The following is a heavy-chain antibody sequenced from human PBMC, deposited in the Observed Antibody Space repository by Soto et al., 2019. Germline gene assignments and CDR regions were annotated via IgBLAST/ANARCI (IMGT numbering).Heavy chain of an antibody. Sequence: GESLKISCKGPGYSFTSYWIGSVRQMPGKGLEWMGIIYPGDSDTRYSPSFQGQVTISADKSISTAYLQWSSLKASDTVMYYCARLWVDYGDYGDAFDIWGQGTMVTVSS. CDR2: IYPGDSDT. D-gene: IGHD4-17*01. V-gene: IGHV5-51*01. CDR3: ARLWVDYGDYGDAFDI. J-gene: IGHJ3*02. CDR1: GYSFTSYW.